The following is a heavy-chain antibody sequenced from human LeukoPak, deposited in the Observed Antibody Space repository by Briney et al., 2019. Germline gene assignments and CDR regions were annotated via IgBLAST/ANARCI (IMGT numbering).Heavy chain of an antibody. V-gene: IGHV4-59*01. CDR2: IYYSGST. J-gene: IGHJ6*02. CDR1: GGSISSYY. CDR3: AREVLEWTSGYYYGMDV. D-gene: IGHD3-3*01. Sequence: SETLSLTCTVSGGSISSYYWSWIRQPPGKGLEWIGYIYYSGSTNYNPSLKSRVTISVDTSKNQFSLKLSSVTAADTAVYYCAREVLEWTSGYYYGMDVWGQGTTVTVSS.